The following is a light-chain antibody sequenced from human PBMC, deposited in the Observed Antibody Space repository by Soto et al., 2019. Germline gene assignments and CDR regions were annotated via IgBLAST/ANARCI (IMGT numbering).Light chain of an antibody. CDR3: RLYSKLLLT. Sequence: PSAQCVSPEDRTTLSCRASQGVRSDLAWYQQKPGQSPRLLIYGASTRAAETPARFSGSGSETEISLAFSILMSADFAFYYSRLYSKLLLTIGGGTKVDIK. J-gene: IGKJ4*01. CDR1: QGVRSD. V-gene: IGKV3-15*01. CDR2: GAS.